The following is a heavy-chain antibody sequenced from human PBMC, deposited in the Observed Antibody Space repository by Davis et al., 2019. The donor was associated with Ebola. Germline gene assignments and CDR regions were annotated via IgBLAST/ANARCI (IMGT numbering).Heavy chain of an antibody. V-gene: IGHV3-9*01. Sequence: SLKISCAASGFTFDDYAMHWVRQAPGKGLEWVSGISWNSGSIGYADSVKGRFTISRDNAKNSLYLQMNSLRAEDTALYYCAKAGGGYCSSTSCYEETNWGQGTLVTVSS. J-gene: IGHJ4*02. D-gene: IGHD2-2*01. CDR1: GFTFDDYA. CDR3: AKAGGGYCSSTSCYEETN. CDR2: ISWNSGSI.